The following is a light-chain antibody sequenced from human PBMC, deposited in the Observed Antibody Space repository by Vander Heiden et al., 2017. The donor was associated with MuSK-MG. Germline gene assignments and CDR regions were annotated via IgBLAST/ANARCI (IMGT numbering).Light chain of an antibody. CDR3: QQYNSYPWT. V-gene: IGKV1-5*03. J-gene: IGKJ1*01. Sequence: DIQMTQSPSPLSASLGDRVTITCRASQSISSWLAWYQQKPGKAPKLLIEKASSLESGVTSRFSGSGSGTEFTLTISRLQPDDVATYYCQQYNSYPWTFGQGTKVEIK. CDR1: QSISSW. CDR2: KAS.